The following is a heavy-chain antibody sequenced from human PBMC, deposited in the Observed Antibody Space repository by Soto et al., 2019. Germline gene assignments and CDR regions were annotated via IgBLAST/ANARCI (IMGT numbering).Heavy chain of an antibody. CDR1: GGSISSSSYY. CDR3: ARRFYSSSSYFDY. J-gene: IGHJ4*02. CDR2: IYYSGST. V-gene: IGHV4-39*01. D-gene: IGHD6-6*01. Sequence: SETLSLTCTVSGGSISSSSYYWGWIRQPPGKGLEWIGRIYYSGSTYYNPSLKSRVTISVDTSKNRFSLKLSSVTAADTAVYYCARRFYSSSSYFDYWGQGTLVTVSS.